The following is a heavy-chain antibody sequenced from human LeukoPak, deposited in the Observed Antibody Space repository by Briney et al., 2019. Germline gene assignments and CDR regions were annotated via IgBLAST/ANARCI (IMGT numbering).Heavy chain of an antibody. D-gene: IGHD1-26*01. Sequence: GGSLRLSCAASGFTFSSYSMNWVRQAPGKGLGWVSSISSSSSYIYYADSVKGRFTISRDNAKNSLYLQMNSLRAEDTAVHYCARDIRVVGATTGDYWGQGTLVTVSS. CDR3: ARDIRVVGATTGDY. V-gene: IGHV3-21*01. J-gene: IGHJ4*02. CDR2: ISSSSSYI. CDR1: GFTFSSYS.